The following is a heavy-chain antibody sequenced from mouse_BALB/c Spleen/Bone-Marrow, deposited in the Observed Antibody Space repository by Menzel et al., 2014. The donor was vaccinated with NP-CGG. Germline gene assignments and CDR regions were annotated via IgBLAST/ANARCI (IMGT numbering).Heavy chain of an antibody. V-gene: IGHV14-3*02. D-gene: IGHD1-1*01. CDR1: GFNIKDTY. Sequence: EVQLVESGAELVKPGASVKLSCTASGFNIKDTYMHWVKQRPEQGLEWIGRIDPANGNTKYDPKFQGKATITADTSSKTAYLQLSSLTSEDTAVYYCARYNYGSSQFAYWGQGTLVTVSA. CDR3: ARYNYGSSQFAY. CDR2: IDPANGNT. J-gene: IGHJ3*01.